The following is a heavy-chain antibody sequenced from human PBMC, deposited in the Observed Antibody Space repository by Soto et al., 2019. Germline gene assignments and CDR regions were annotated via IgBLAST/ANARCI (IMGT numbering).Heavy chain of an antibody. CDR3: ARDNDYYDSGYGMDV. V-gene: IGHV3-30-3*01. Sequence: QVQLVESGGGVVQPGRSLRLSCAASGFTFSSYAMHWVRQAPGKGLEWVAVISYDGSNKYYADSVKGRFTISRDNSKNTLYLQMNSLRAEDTAVYYCARDNDYYDSGYGMDVWGQGTTVTVSS. CDR2: ISYDGSNK. D-gene: IGHD3-22*01. J-gene: IGHJ6*02. CDR1: GFTFSSYA.